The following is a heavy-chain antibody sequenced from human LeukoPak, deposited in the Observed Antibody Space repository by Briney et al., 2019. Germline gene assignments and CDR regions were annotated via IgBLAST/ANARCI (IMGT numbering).Heavy chain of an antibody. CDR3: ARDLVACSSSWRDDAFDI. Sequence: SVKVSCKASGYTFTSYGISWVRQAPGQGLEWMGGIIPIFGTANYAQKFQGRVTITADESTSTAYMELSSLRSEDTAVYYCARDLVACSSSWRDDAFDIWGQGTMVTVSS. CDR2: IIPIFGTA. V-gene: IGHV1-69*13. D-gene: IGHD6-13*01. CDR1: GYTFTSYG. J-gene: IGHJ3*02.